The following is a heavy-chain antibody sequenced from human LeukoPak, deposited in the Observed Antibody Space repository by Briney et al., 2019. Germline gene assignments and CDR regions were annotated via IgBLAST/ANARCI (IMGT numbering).Heavy chain of an antibody. CDR3: ARDRSPDFWSGDYRDTFDI. Sequence: ASVKVSCKASGYTFTSYGISWVRQAPGQGLEWMGWISGYNGNTNSAQKLQGRVSMTTDTSTSTAYMELRSLRSDDTAVYYCARDRSPDFWSGDYRDTFDIWGQGTMVTVSS. D-gene: IGHD3-3*01. CDR1: GYTFTSYG. J-gene: IGHJ3*02. V-gene: IGHV1-18*01. CDR2: ISGYNGNT.